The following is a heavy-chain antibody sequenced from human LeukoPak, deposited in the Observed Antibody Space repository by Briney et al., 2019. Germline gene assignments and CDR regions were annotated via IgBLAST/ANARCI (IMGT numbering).Heavy chain of an antibody. V-gene: IGHV3-30-3*02. D-gene: IGHD6-25*01. J-gene: IGHJ3*02. CDR3: AKDSAFAFDI. CDR2: ISYDGRNK. CDR1: GFTFSSYA. Sequence: GGSLRLSCAASGFTFSSYAMHWVRQAPGKGLDWVAVISYDGRNKYYADSVKGRFTISRDNSKNTLYLQMNSLRDDDTAVYYCAKDSAFAFDIWGQGTVVTVSS.